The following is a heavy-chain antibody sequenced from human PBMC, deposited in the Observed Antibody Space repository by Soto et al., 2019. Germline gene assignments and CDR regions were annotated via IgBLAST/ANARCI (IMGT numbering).Heavy chain of an antibody. D-gene: IGHD3-22*01. CDR3: ARRSDYYDSSGYYYGDLPFDY. V-gene: IGHV4-34*01. Sequence: SETLSLTCAVYGGSFSGYYWNWIRQPPGKGPEWIGEINHSGSTNYNPSLKSRVTISVDTSKNQFSLKLSSVTAADTAVYYCARRSDYYDSSGYYYGDLPFDYWGQGTLVTVSS. CDR2: INHSGST. J-gene: IGHJ4*02. CDR1: GGSFSGYY.